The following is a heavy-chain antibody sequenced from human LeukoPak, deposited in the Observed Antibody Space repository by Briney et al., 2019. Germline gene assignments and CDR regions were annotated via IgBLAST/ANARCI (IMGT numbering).Heavy chain of an antibody. J-gene: IGHJ4*02. CDR2: IPYDGSNK. V-gene: IGHV3-30*02. CDR1: GFTFSRYG. Sequence: WGALRLSCAASGFTFSRYGMHWGRQAPGQGLGWVGFIPYDGSNKYYADSVKGRFTISRDNSKNTLYLQMNSLRAEDTAVYYCAKGIWFGEFGDGVTWGQGTLVTVSS. CDR3: AKGIWFGEFGDGVT. D-gene: IGHD3-10*01.